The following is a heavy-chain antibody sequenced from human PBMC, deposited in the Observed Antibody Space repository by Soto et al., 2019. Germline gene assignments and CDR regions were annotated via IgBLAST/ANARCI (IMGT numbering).Heavy chain of an antibody. CDR1: EFTFSNYS. J-gene: IGHJ4*02. V-gene: IGHV3-30*18. D-gene: IGHD4-4*01. Sequence: GGALRLSCAGSEFTFSNYSLHWVRQPPGKGLEWVAVISDDGSNKYYADSVKGRFTISRDNSKNTLYLQMNSLRAEDTAVYYCGKGALDYSNYFDYWGQGTLVTVSS. CDR3: GKGALDYSNYFDY. CDR2: ISDDGSNK.